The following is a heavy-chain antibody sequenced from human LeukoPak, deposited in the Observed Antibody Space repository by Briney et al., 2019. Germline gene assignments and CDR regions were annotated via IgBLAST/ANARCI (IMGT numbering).Heavy chain of an antibody. V-gene: IGHV3-21*01. D-gene: IGHD1-26*01. J-gene: IGHJ4*02. CDR1: GFTFSSYN. CDR3: ARPKDRNSGRYPDY. CDR2: ISSSSSYI. Sequence: GGSLRLSCAASGFTFSSYNMNWVRQAPGKGLEWVSSISSSSSYIYYADSVKGRFTISRDNAKNSLYLQMNSLRAEDTAVYYCARPKDRNSGRYPDYWGQGTLVTVSS.